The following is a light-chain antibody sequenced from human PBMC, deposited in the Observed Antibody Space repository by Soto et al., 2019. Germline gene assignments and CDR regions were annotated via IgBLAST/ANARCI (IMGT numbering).Light chain of an antibody. Sequence: DIQMTQSPSSLSASVGDRVTITCRASQSISSYLNWYQQKPGKAPKLLIYAASSLQSGFPSRLSGSRSWSDFTLPISSLEPEDFATYFCQQSYSTPPYTFGQGTKLEIK. J-gene: IGKJ2*01. CDR3: QQSYSTPPYT. V-gene: IGKV1-39*01. CDR1: QSISSY. CDR2: AAS.